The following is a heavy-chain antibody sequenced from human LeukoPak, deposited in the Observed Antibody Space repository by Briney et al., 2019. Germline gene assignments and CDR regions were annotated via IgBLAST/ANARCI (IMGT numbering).Heavy chain of an antibody. Sequence: SETLSLTCTVSGGSISSGGYYWSWIRQHPGKGLEWMGYIYYSGGTYYNPSLKSRVTISVDTSKNQFSLKLSSVTAADTAVYYCAREARKSYNWFDPWGQGTLVSVSS. CDR1: GGSISSGGYY. D-gene: IGHD1-14*01. CDR3: AREARKSYNWFDP. J-gene: IGHJ5*02. CDR2: IYYSGGT. V-gene: IGHV4-31*03.